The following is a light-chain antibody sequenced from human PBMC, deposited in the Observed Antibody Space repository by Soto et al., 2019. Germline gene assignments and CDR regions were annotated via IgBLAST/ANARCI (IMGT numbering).Light chain of an antibody. CDR3: QHYKDYSRV. CDR2: KAS. Sequence: DIQMTQSPSTLSASIGDRVTITCRASQSVDSWLAWYQQQPGKAPKLLIYKASSLQTGVPSRFSGSGSGTEFTLTISSLQPDDFAPYSCQHYKDYSRVFGQGTKVEIK. CDR1: QSVDSW. J-gene: IGKJ1*01. V-gene: IGKV1-5*03.